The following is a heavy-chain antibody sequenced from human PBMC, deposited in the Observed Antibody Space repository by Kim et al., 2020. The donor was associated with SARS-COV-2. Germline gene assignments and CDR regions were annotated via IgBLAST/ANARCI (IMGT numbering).Heavy chain of an antibody. Sequence: GGSLRLSCAASGFAFSGYTMSWVRRAPGKGLEWVSSISSSSPVSKSASAKSGFTISSENDTNKMFFLQKSSRAVDNAAVYCAGKDVFYAARKRECDYWG. D-gene: IGHD4-17*01. V-gene: IGHV3-21*04. CDR2: ISSSSPV. CDR3: GKDVFYAARKRECDY. CDR1: GFAFSGYT. J-gene: IGHJ6*01.